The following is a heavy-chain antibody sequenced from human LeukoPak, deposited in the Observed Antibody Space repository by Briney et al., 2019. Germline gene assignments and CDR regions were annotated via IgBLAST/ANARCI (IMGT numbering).Heavy chain of an antibody. J-gene: IGHJ4*02. Sequence: PGGSLRLSCAASGFTFSSYWMNWARQAPGKGLEWVSGISGSGSASYYADSVKGRFTISRDNSRNTLYLQMNYLSVDDTAVYYCTKARYSNAWDYSDYWGQGTLVTVSS. CDR1: GFTFSSYW. V-gene: IGHV3-23*01. CDR3: TKARYSNAWDYSDY. CDR2: ISGSGSAS. D-gene: IGHD6-19*01.